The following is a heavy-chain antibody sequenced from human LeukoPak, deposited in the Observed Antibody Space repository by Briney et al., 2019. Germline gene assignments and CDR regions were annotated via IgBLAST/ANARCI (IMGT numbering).Heavy chain of an antibody. CDR2: ISWNGGSI. CDR1: GFTFDDYA. V-gene: IGHV3-9*01. Sequence: GGSLRLSCAASGFTFDDYAMHWVRQAPGKGLEWVSGISWNGGSIGYADSVKGRFTISRDNAKNSLYLQMNSLRAEDTALYYCAKAKHPFGVVDHYYYYYCMDVWGKGTTVTVSS. J-gene: IGHJ6*03. CDR3: AKAKHPFGVVDHYYYYYCMDV. D-gene: IGHD3-3*01.